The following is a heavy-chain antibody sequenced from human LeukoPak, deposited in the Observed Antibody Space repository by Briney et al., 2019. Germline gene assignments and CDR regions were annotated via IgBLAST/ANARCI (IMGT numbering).Heavy chain of an antibody. V-gene: IGHV1-46*01. CDR2: INPSGVST. CDR1: GFTFTTFY. Sequence: ASVNISCKASGFTFTTFYIYWVRQAPGQGLEWMAVINPSGVSTTYAQNFQGRVTMTRDTSTSTVYMELSSLRSEDTAVYYCARGRVDTHPLLSSCGEGALVTVSS. J-gene: IGHJ5*02. D-gene: IGHD5-18*01. CDR3: ARGRVDTHPLLSS.